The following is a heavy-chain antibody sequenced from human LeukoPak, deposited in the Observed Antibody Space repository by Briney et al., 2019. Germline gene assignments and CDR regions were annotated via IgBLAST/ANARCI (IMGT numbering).Heavy chain of an antibody. V-gene: IGHV3-11*01. CDR1: GLRFSDQY. J-gene: IGHJ6*02. Sequence: GGTLRLSCAASGLRFSDQYMIWIRQTPGKGLEWVSFISGSGANRFYADSMKGRFTISKDNTKNSLYLQMNSLRAEDTAIYYCATLHFYAMGVWGQGTTVTVSS. CDR2: ISGSGANR. CDR3: ATLHFYAMGV.